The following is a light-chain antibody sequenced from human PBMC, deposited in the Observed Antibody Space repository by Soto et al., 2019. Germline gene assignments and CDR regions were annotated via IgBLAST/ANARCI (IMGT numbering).Light chain of an antibody. CDR1: NIGSKS. CDR2: DDG. V-gene: IGLV3-21*02. Sequence: SYELTQPPSVSVAPGQTARITCGGNNIGSKSVHWYQQKPGQAPVLVIYDDGDRPSGIPERFSGSNSGNTATLTISRVEAGDGADYFCQVWDSSSDHREVFGNGTKLTVL. J-gene: IGLJ1*01. CDR3: QVWDSSSDHREV.